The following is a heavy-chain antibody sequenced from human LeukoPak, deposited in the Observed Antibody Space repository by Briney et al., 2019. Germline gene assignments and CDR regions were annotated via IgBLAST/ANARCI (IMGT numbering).Heavy chain of an antibody. CDR1: GFTFSSYA. D-gene: IGHD6-19*01. CDR3: ARAAAETGAFRDNWFDP. J-gene: IGHJ5*02. V-gene: IGHV3-9*01. Sequence: PGGSLRLSCAASGFTFSSYAMAWVRQAPGKGLEWVSGISWNSGSIGYADSVKGRFTISRDNAKNSLYLQMNSLRAEDTALYYCARAAAETGAFRDNWFDPWGQGTLVTVSS. CDR2: ISWNSGSI.